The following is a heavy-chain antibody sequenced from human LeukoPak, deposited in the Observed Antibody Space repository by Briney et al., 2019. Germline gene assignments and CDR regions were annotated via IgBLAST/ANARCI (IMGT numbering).Heavy chain of an antibody. V-gene: IGHV3-23*01. CDR1: GFSFERHS. Sequence: GGSLRLSCVASGFSFERHSMNWVRQVPGRGLEWVSSIATGTGSVSTFTFYADSVKGRLTISRDNSKNTLYLQMNSLRAEDTAVYYCAKEVDGASGTKIGYFQHWGQGTLVIVSS. D-gene: IGHD1-26*01. CDR3: AKEVDGASGTKIGYFQH. J-gene: IGHJ1*01. CDR2: IATGTGSVST.